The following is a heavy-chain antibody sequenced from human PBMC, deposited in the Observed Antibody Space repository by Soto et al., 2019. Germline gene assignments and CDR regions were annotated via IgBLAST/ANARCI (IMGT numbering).Heavy chain of an antibody. CDR3: ASRPYGSGSFYYYYAMDV. J-gene: IGHJ6*02. D-gene: IGHD3-10*01. CDR1: GGSFSGYH. V-gene: IGHV4-34*01. Sequence: SETLSLTCAVYGGSFSGYHWNWIRQPPGKGLEWIGDIHQSGSTSYNPSLKSRVTFSVDTSKNQFSLNLRSVTAADTAVYYCASRPYGSGSFYYYYAMDVWGQGTTVT. CDR2: IHQSGST.